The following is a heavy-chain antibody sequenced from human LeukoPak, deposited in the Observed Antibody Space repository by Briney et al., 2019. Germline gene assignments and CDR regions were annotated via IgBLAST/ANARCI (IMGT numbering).Heavy chain of an antibody. J-gene: IGHJ4*02. D-gene: IGHD1-1*01. CDR2: IWYDGSNE. Sequence: GGSLRLSCAASGFTFSSYGMHWVRQAPGKGLEWVAVIWYDGSNEYYADSVKGRFTISRDNSKNTLYLQMNSLRAEDTAVYYCAKEGPGPHFDYWGQGTLVTVSS. V-gene: IGHV3-33*06. CDR3: AKEGPGPHFDY. CDR1: GFTFSSYG.